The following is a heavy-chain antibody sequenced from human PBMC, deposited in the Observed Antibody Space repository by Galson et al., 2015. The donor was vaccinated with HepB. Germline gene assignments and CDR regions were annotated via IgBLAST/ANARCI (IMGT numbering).Heavy chain of an antibody. D-gene: IGHD5-18*01. J-gene: IGHJ6*02. CDR3: ARGTTKGDTAMVDIPYYYYGMDV. CDR2: IIPILGIA. Sequence: SVKVSCKASGGTFSSYTISWVRQAPGQGLEWMGRIIPILGIANYAQKFQGRVTITADKSTSTAYVELSSLRSEDTAVYYCARGTTKGDTAMVDIPYYYYGMDVWGQGTTVTVSS. CDR1: GGTFSSYT. V-gene: IGHV1-69*02.